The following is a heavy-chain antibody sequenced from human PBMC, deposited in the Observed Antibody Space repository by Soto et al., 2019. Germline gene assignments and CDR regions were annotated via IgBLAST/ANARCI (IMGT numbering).Heavy chain of an antibody. D-gene: IGHD3-16*01. CDR3: VRDHGGAKLALLY. CDR2: IGVYHGDT. V-gene: IGHV1-18*04. CDR1: GYNLTNYG. J-gene: IGHJ4*01. Sequence: ASVKVSCKASGYNLTNYGMSWVRQAPGQGPEWMGWIGVYHGDTIYAQKFQGRVTMTADTSTSTAYMELRSLRSDDPAVYYCVRDHGGAKLALLYWGQGTLVTVSS.